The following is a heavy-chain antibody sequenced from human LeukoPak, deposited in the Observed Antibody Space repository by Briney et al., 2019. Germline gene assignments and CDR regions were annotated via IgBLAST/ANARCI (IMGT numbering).Heavy chain of an antibody. CDR1: GYTFTGHY. V-gene: IGHV1-2*02. D-gene: IGHD3-10*01. J-gene: IGHJ5*01. CDR3: AREWLNMVRGVIPKEAWGWFDS. CDR2: INPNSGGT. Sequence: ASVKVSCKASGYTFTGHYLHWVRQAPGQGREWMGWINPNSGGTNYAQKLQGRVTMTRDTSISTAYMELSRLTSDDTAVYYCAREWLNMVRGVIPKEAWGWFDSWGQGTLVTVSS.